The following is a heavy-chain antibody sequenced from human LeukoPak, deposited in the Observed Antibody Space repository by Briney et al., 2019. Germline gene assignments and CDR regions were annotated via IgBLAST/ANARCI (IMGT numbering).Heavy chain of an antibody. CDR2: ISYDGSNK. Sequence: PGGSLRLSCATSGFTFTTFWMTWVRQAPGKGLEWVAVISYDGSNKYYADSVKGRFTISRDNSKNTLYLQMNSLRAEDTAVYYCVAYYDILTGYKYWGQGTLVTVSS. V-gene: IGHV3-30*03. D-gene: IGHD3-9*01. J-gene: IGHJ4*02. CDR3: VAYYDILTGYKY. CDR1: GFTFTTFW.